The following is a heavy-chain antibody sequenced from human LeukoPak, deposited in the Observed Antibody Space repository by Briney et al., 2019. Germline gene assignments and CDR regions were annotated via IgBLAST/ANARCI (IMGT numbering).Heavy chain of an antibody. J-gene: IGHJ6*02. V-gene: IGHV3-11*06. Sequence: GGSLRLSCAASGFTFSDYYMSWIRQAPGKGLEWVSYISSSSSYTNYADSVKGRFTISRDDAKNSLYLQMNSLRAEDTAVYYCARVLAGSYYYYYALDVWGQGTTVTVSS. CDR3: ARVLAGSYYYYYALDV. CDR2: ISSSSSYT. CDR1: GFTFSDYY. D-gene: IGHD6-19*01.